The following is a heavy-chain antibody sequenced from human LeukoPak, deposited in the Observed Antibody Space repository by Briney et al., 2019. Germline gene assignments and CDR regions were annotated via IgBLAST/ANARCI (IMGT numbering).Heavy chain of an antibody. CDR2: INPNSGGT. V-gene: IGHV1-2*02. D-gene: IGHD6-13*01. CDR1: GYTFTVYY. Sequence: ASVTVSFKASGYTFTVYYMHWVRQAPGQGLEWMGWINPNSGGTNYAQKFQGRVTMTRDTSISTAYMELSRLRSDDTAVYYCARDRSAAAGTSDYWGQGTLVTVSS. J-gene: IGHJ4*02. CDR3: ARDRSAAAGTSDY.